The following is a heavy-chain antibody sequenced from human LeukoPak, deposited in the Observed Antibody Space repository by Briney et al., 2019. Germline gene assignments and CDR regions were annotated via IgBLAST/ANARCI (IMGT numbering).Heavy chain of an antibody. V-gene: IGHV1-2*02. J-gene: IGHJ4*02. Sequence: GASVTVSCTASGYTFTGYYMHWVRQAPGQGLEGMGGINPNRGNTNYAQKLQGRVTMTRDTSISTAYMELSRLRSHDTAVYYCARVRAEGYYFYYWGQGTLLTVSS. D-gene: IGHD3-10*01. CDR3: ARVRAEGYYFYY. CDR1: GYTFTGYY. CDR2: INPNRGNT.